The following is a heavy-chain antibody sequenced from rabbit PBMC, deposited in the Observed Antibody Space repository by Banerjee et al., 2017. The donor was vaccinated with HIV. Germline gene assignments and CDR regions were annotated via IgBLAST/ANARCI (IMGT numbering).Heavy chain of an antibody. J-gene: IGHJ4*01. V-gene: IGHV1S40*01. CDR3: ARSDASSSGYGFNL. CDR1: GFSFSSYYY. Sequence: QSLEESGGDLVKPGASLTLTCTASGFSFSSYYYMCWVRQAPGKGLEWIACIYSGSSGSTYYASWAKGRFTISKASSTTVTLQMTSLTAADTATYFCARSDASSSGYGFNLWGPGTLVTVS. D-gene: IGHD1-1*01. CDR2: IYSGSSGST.